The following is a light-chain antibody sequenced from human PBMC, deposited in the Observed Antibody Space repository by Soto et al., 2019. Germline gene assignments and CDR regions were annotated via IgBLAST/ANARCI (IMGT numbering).Light chain of an antibody. V-gene: IGKV3-20*01. Sequence: DIVLTQSPGTLSLSPGERATISCRASQSVSSTYLAWYQQKPDEAPRVLIFGASSRDTGVPYRFSGSGSGTEFTLTISRLEPEDLAVYYCQQYGSSSYTFGQGTKLEIK. CDR3: QQYGSSSYT. J-gene: IGKJ2*01. CDR1: QSVSSTY. CDR2: GAS.